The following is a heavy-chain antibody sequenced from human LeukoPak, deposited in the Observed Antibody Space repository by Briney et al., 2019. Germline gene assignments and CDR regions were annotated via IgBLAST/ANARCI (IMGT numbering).Heavy chain of an antibody. J-gene: IGHJ4*02. CDR1: GGSISNYY. CDR2: IYYNGNT. CDR3: ASTPAAGPFDY. Sequence: SETLSLTCTVSGGSISNYYWSWIRQPPGKGLEWIGYIYYNGNTNYNPSLKSRVTISVDTSKNQFSLKLSSVTAADTAVYYCASTPAAGPFDYWGQGTLVTVSS. V-gene: IGHV4-59*12. D-gene: IGHD6-13*01.